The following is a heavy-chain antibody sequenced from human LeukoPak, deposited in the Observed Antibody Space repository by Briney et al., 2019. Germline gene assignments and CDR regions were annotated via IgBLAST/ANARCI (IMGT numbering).Heavy chain of an antibody. V-gene: IGHV1-18*01. D-gene: IGHD5-18*01. CDR2: ISVYNGNT. Sequence: VASVTLSCTASGYTCRSYGISWVRQAPGQGLEWMGWISVYNGNTKYAQKVQGRVTMTTDTSTSTAYMELSSLRSEDTAVYYCASGHVDTAMVTFDYWGQGTLVTVSS. CDR1: GYTCRSYG. CDR3: ASGHVDTAMVTFDY. J-gene: IGHJ4*02.